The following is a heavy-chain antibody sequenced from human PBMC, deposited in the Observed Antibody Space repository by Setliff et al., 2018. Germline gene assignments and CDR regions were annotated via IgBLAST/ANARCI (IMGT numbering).Heavy chain of an antibody. D-gene: IGHD3-22*01. Sequence: PGESLKISCKGSGYSFTDYWIAWVRQTPGKGLEWMGTIYPGNADTRYSPSFQGRVTMTADTSTSTAYMDLRSLRSDDTAVYYCTRDRPYENDSTGYYYFDYWGQGTLVTVSS. CDR1: GYSFTDYW. V-gene: IGHV5-51*01. CDR2: IYPGNADT. CDR3: TRDRPYENDSTGYYYFDY. J-gene: IGHJ4*02.